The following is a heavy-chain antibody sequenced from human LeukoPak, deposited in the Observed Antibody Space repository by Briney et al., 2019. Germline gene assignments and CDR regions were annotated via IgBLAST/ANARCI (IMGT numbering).Heavy chain of an antibody. J-gene: IGHJ3*02. CDR3: AEHDVRCSSTSCYTDDAFDI. Sequence: KPSETLSLTCAVSGYSISSGYYWGWIRQPPGKGLEWIGSIYHSGSTYDNPSLKSRVTISVDTSKNQFCLKVSSVTAAYTAGYYCAEHDVRCSSTSCYTDDAFDIWGQGTMVTVSS. D-gene: IGHD2-2*02. V-gene: IGHV4-38-2*01. CDR1: GYSISSGYY. CDR2: IYHSGST.